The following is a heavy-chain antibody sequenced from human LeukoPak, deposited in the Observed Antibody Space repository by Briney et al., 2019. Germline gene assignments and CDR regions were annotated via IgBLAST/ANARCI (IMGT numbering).Heavy chain of an antibody. Sequence: PGGSLRLSCAASGFTFSSYWMSWVRQAPGKGLEWVANIKQDRSEKYYVDSVKGRFTISRDNAKNSLYLQMNSLRAEDTAVYYCARGIVGARYYFDYWGQGTLVTVSS. J-gene: IGHJ4*02. V-gene: IGHV3-7*01. CDR1: GFTFSSYW. CDR3: ARGIVGARYYFDY. D-gene: IGHD1-26*01. CDR2: IKQDRSEK.